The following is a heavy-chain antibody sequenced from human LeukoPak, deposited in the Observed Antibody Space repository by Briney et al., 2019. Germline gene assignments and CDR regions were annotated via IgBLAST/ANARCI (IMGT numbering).Heavy chain of an antibody. D-gene: IGHD6-19*01. CDR2: IYDSGTM. CDR3: ASQQWLVQLFDY. Sequence: PSETLSLTCAVSGGSISSSKWWSWVRPPPGKGLEWIGEIYDSGTMKYNPSLKSRVTISVDKSENQFSLKLSSVTAADTAVYYCASQQWLVQLFDYWGQGTLVTVSS. V-gene: IGHV4-4*02. J-gene: IGHJ4*02. CDR1: GGSISSSKW.